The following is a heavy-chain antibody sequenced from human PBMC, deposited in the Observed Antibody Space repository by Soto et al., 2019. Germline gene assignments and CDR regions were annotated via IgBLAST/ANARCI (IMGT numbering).Heavy chain of an antibody. CDR3: ARDPGEAAAAPLDY. CDR1: GFTFSNYG. V-gene: IGHV3-33*01. J-gene: IGHJ4*02. CDR2: IGYDGSNM. D-gene: IGHD6-13*01. Sequence: GGSLRLSCAASGFTFSNYGMHWVRQAPGKGLEWVAVIGYDGSNMYYADSVKGRFTISRDNSKNTLYLQMNSLRAEDTAVYYCARDPGEAAAAPLDYWGQGTLVTVSS.